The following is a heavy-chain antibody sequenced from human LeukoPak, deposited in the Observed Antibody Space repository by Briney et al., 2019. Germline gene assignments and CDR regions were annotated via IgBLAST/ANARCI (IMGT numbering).Heavy chain of an antibody. J-gene: IGHJ6*03. D-gene: IGHD6-13*01. CDR1: GFVFSDLA. Sequence: PGGFLRLSCAASGFVFSDLAMDRVRQAPGKGLEWVAVISYDGSHTYYADSMKGRFTISRDNSRNVLYLQMTSLSGDDSAVYYCAREEQELVRDYYYYMDVWGKGTTVTVSS. CDR2: ISYDGSHT. V-gene: IGHV3-30*01. CDR3: AREEQELVRDYYYYMDV.